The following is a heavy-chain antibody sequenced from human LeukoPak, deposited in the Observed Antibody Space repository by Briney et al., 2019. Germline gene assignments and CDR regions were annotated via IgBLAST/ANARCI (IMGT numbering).Heavy chain of an antibody. V-gene: IGHV3-64*04. Sequence: GGSLRLSCSASGFTFSSYAMRWVRQAPGKGLEYVSAISSNGGSTYYADSVKGRFTISRDNSKNTLYLQMNTLRAEDTAVYYCAKSPYGLGTYAIAGDYWGQGTLVTVSS. D-gene: IGHD3-10*01. CDR1: GFTFSSYA. CDR2: ISSNGGST. CDR3: AKSPYGLGTYAIAGDY. J-gene: IGHJ4*02.